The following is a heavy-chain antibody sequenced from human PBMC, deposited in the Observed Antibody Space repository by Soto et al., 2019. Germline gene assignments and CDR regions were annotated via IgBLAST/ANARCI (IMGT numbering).Heavy chain of an antibody. V-gene: IGHV4-59*08. CDR1: GGSISSYY. CDR3: ARHEYSYGYYYYGMDV. D-gene: IGHD5-18*01. Sequence: QVQLQESGPGLVKPSETLSLTCTVSGGSISSYYWSWIRQPPGKGLEWIGYIYYSGSTNYNPSLKSRVTISVDTSKNQFSLKLSSVTAADTAVYYCARHEYSYGYYYYGMDVWGQGTTVTVSS. CDR2: IYYSGST. J-gene: IGHJ6*02.